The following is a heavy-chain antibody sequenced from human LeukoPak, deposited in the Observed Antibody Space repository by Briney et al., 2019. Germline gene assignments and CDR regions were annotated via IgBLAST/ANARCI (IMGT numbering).Heavy chain of an antibody. Sequence: PSQTLSLTCTVSGGSTSSGGYYWSWIRQPPGKGLEWIGYIYHSGSTYYNPSLKSRVTISVDTSKNQFSPHLSSVTAADTAVYFCARGRALYDSTGYYYWGQGTLVTVSS. J-gene: IGHJ4*02. D-gene: IGHD3-22*01. CDR1: GGSTSSGGYY. CDR3: ARGRALYDSTGYYY. V-gene: IGHV4-30-2*01. CDR2: IYHSGST.